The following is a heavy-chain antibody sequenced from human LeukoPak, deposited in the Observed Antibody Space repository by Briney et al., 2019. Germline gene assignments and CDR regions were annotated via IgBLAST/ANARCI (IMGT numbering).Heavy chain of an antibody. V-gene: IGHV3-23*01. J-gene: IGHJ4*02. D-gene: IGHD6-19*01. CDR2: ISGSGAST. CDR1: GFSFSIYA. Sequence: QPGESLKISCAASGFSFSIYAVSWVRQAPGKGLEWVSAISGSGASTYYADSVKGRFAVSRDNSKNTLYLQMNSLRDEDTAVYYCAIPSPYSSGWYGGSDHWGQGTLVTVSS. CDR3: AIPSPYSSGWYGGSDH.